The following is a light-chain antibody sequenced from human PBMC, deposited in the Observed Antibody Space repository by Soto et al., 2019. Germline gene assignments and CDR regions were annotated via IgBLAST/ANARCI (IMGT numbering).Light chain of an antibody. CDR1: ESVSDSY. J-gene: IGKJ2*01. V-gene: IGKV3-20*01. CDR2: GAS. Sequence: EIVLTQSPGTLSLSPGERATLSCRASESVSDSYLAWYQQKPGQAPRLLIYGASFRPAGITDKFSGSGSGTDFTLTITRLEPEDFAVYYCQQYATSPYTFAQGTKVE. CDR3: QQYATSPYT.